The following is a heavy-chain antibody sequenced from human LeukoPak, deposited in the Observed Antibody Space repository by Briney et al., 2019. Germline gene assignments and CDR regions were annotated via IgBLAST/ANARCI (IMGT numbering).Heavy chain of an antibody. Sequence: ASVNVSRKAFVYIFTSFYMHWVRQSPGQGLEWMGWINPNIGGTKYALKFQGRVTMTRDTSINTVYMELTRLRSDDTAIYYCARDPSSGTHFDYWGQGTLVTVSS. CDR1: VYIFTSFY. CDR2: INPNIGGT. CDR3: ARDPSSGTHFDY. D-gene: IGHD1-1*01. V-gene: IGHV1-2*02. J-gene: IGHJ4*02.